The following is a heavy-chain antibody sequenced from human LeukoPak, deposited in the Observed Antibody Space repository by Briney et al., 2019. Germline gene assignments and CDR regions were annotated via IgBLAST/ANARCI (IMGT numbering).Heavy chain of an antibody. CDR1: GFTFSSYA. J-gene: IGHJ6*03. D-gene: IGHD3-3*01. Sequence: GGSLRLSCAASGFTFSSYAMSWVRQAPGKGLEWVSAISGSGGSTYYADSVKGRFTISRDNSKNTLYLQMNSLRAEDTAVYYCAKRPRGFGGLGCWYMDVRGKGAKVTVSS. V-gene: IGHV3-23*01. CDR2: ISGSGGST. CDR3: AKRPRGFGGLGCWYMDV.